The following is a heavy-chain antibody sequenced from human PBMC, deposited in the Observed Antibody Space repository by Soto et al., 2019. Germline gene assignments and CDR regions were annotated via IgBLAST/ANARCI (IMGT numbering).Heavy chain of an antibody. V-gene: IGHV1-2*02. CDR2: INPNSGGT. CDR1: GYTFTGYY. J-gene: IGHJ6*02. CDR3: ASDSYYDILTGYVAGMDV. D-gene: IGHD3-9*01. Sequence: ASVKVSCKASGYTFTGYYMHWVRQAPGQGLEWMGWINPNSGGTNYAQKFQGRVTMTRDTSISTAYMELSRLRSDDTAVYYCASDSYYDILTGYVAGMDVWGQGTTVTV.